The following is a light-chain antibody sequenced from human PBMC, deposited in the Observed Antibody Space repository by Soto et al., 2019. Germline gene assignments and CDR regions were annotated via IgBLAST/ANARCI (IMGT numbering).Light chain of an antibody. CDR2: GAS. V-gene: IGKV3-20*01. Sequence: EIVLTQSPGTLSLSPGERATLSCRASQSVSSSYLAWYQQKGGQAPRLLIYGASSRATGIPDRFSGSGSGTDFTLTISRLEPEDFAVYYCHQYVRSPWTFGQGTKVEIK. J-gene: IGKJ1*01. CDR1: QSVSSSY. CDR3: HQYVRSPWT.